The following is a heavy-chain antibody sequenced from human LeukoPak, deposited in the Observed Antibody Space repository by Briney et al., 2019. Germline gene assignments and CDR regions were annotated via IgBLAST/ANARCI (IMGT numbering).Heavy chain of an antibody. CDR2: ISVNGGKT. V-gene: IGHV3-23*01. D-gene: IGHD4-17*01. J-gene: IGHJ5*02. Sequence: PGGSLRLSCAASGFTFNTYAMSWVRQAPGKGLEWVSGISVNGGKTYYAASVKGRFTISSDNSKTTLYLQMKSLRAEDTAVYYCAKQNGDYENWFDPWGQGTLVTVSS. CDR3: AKQNGDYENWFDP. CDR1: GFTFNTYA.